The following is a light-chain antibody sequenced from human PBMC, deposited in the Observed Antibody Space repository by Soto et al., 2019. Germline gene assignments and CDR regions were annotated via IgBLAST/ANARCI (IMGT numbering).Light chain of an antibody. V-gene: IGKV3-20*01. CDR3: QQFGSSPGFT. CDR2: GAS. J-gene: IGKJ3*01. Sequence: EIVLRQSPGPLSLSPGERATLSCRASQSINSRYLAWYQQKPGQAPRLLIYGASSRATGIPDRFSGSGSGTDFTPTISRLEPEDFAVYYCQQFGSSPGFTFGPGTKVDIK. CDR1: QSINSRY.